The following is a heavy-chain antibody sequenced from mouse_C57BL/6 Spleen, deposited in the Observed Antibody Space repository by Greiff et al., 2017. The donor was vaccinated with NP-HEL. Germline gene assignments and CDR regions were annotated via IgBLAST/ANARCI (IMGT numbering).Heavy chain of an antibody. Sequence: QVQLQQSGAELARPGASVKLSCKASGYTFTSYGISWVKQRTGQGLEWIGEIYPRSGNTYYNEKFKGKATLAADKSSSTAYMELRSLTSEDSAVYFCARCGYYGSSYDYYAMDYWGQGTSVTVSS. D-gene: IGHD1-1*01. J-gene: IGHJ4*01. CDR1: GYTFTSYG. CDR2: IYPRSGNT. V-gene: IGHV1-81*01. CDR3: ARCGYYGSSYDYYAMDY.